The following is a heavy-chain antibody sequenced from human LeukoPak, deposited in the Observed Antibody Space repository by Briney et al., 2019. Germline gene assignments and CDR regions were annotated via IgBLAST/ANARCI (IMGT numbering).Heavy chain of an antibody. D-gene: IGHD3-10*01. J-gene: IGHJ4*02. V-gene: IGHV1-69*13. CDR3: ARVGSGSPLGYYFDY. CDR1: GGTLSSYA. Sequence: SVKVSCKASGGTLSSYAISWVRQAPGQGLEWMGGIIPIFGTANYAQKFQGRVTITADESTSTAYMELSSLRSEDTAVYYCARVGSGSPLGYYFDYWGQGTLVTVSS. CDR2: IIPIFGTA.